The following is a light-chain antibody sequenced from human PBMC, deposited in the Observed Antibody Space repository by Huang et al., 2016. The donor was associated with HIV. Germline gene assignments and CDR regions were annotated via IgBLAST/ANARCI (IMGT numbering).Light chain of an antibody. J-gene: IGKJ4*01. V-gene: IGKV4-1*01. CDR2: WAS. CDR1: QSVLYSSNNKNY. Sequence: DIVMTQSPDSLAVSLGERATINCKSSQSVLYSSNNKNYLVWYQHKPGQPPKLLIYWASTRESGVPDRFSGSGSGTDFTLTISSLQAEDVAVYYCQQYYSAPLTFGGGTKVEIK. CDR3: QQYYSAPLT.